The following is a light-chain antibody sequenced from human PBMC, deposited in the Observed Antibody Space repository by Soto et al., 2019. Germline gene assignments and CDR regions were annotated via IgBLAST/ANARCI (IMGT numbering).Light chain of an antibody. CDR1: QSVGTY. J-gene: IGKJ4*01. Sequence: EVVLTQSPATLSLSPGERATLSCRASQSVGTYLAWYQQKPGQAPRLLIYDASNRATGIPARFSGSGSGTDFTLTITSLELEDFAVYYCQHRRIWLGFGGGTRVEI. CDR2: DAS. CDR3: QHRRIWLG. V-gene: IGKV3-11*01.